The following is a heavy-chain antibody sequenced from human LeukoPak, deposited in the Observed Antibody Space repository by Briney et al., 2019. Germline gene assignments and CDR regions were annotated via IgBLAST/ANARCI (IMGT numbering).Heavy chain of an antibody. CDR2: IGSSSSMI. CDR1: GFTFSTYS. Sequence: GGSLRLSCAASGFTFSTYSMNWVRQAPGKGLEWVSYIGSSSSMIYYADSVKGRFTISRDNAKNSLYLQMNSLRAEDTAVYYCARIMTTVTTVEYWGQGTLVTVSS. D-gene: IGHD4-17*01. CDR3: ARIMTTVTTVEY. V-gene: IGHV3-48*01. J-gene: IGHJ4*02.